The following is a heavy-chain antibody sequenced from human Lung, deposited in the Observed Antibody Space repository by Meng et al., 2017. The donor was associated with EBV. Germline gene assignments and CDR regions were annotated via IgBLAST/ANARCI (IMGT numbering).Heavy chain of an antibody. CDR3: ARAKWGHSYGSEALYFDH. V-gene: IGHV4-4*02. CDR1: GGSTSSSNL. Sequence: EPGPGMGNPSGPPPLTCAVSGGSTSSSNLWSWVRQPPGKGLEWIGEIYHRGSTNYNPSLKSRVIISVDRSNNQFSLELNSVSAADMAVYYCARAKWGHSYGSEALYFDHWGPGTLVTVSS. CDR2: IYHRGST. D-gene: IGHD5-18*01. J-gene: IGHJ4*02.